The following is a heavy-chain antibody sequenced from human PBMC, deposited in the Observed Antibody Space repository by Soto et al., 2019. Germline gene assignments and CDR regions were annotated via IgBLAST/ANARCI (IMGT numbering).Heavy chain of an antibody. J-gene: IGHJ4*02. CDR2: TYYRSRFFS. CDR1: GDSVSSYSAA. D-gene: IGHD3-22*01. Sequence: PSQTLSLTCAISGDSVSSYSAAWNWIRQSPSGGLEWLGRTYYRSRFFSDYAESVKSRIIINPDTSKNQFSLQLNSVTPEDTAVYYCARSGPGGYIDYWGQGTLVTVSS. V-gene: IGHV6-1*01. CDR3: ARSGPGGYIDY.